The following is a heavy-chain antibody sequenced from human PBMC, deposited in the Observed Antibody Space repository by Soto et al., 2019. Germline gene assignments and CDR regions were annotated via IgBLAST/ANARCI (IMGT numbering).Heavy chain of an antibody. D-gene: IGHD3-3*01. CDR3: AKDFQGDTRLNDFWRAYDC. CDR1: GFTFSNYV. V-gene: IGHV3-23*01. Sequence: PGGSLRLSCAASGFTFSNYVMHWVRQAPGKGLEWVSTISGSGVSTYYADSVKGRVTISRDNSKNTLYLQMDSLRAEDTAVYYCAKDFQGDTRLNDFWRAYDCWGQGTLVTVSS. CDR2: ISGSGVST. J-gene: IGHJ4*02.